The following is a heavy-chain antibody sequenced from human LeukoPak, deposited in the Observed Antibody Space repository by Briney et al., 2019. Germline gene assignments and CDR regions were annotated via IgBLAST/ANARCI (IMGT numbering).Heavy chain of an antibody. J-gene: IGHJ4*02. V-gene: IGHV3-21*01. Sequence: GGSLRLSCAASGFTFSSYSMNWVRQAPGKGLEWVSSISTSSTYIYYADSVKGRLTISIDNAKNSLYLQMNSLRAEDTAVYYCARDPPFIIGTTFFDYWGQGTLVTVSS. CDR1: GFTFSSYS. CDR3: ARDPPFIIGTTFFDY. D-gene: IGHD1-20*01. CDR2: ISTSSTYI.